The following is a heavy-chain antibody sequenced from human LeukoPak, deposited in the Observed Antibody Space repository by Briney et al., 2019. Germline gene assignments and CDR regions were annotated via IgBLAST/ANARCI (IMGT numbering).Heavy chain of an antibody. V-gene: IGHV2-5*02. CDR2: IYWDDDN. D-gene: IGHD5-18*01. Sequence: VSGPTLVKPTQTLTLTCTFSGFSLSTSGVGVCWIRQPPGKALEWLAVIYWDDDNRYSPSLRNRLTITKDTSKNQVVLKMTNMDPVDTATYYCAHRRYTAGYNWFDPWGQGTLVTVSS. J-gene: IGHJ5*02. CDR1: GFSLSTSGVG. CDR3: AHRRYTAGYNWFDP.